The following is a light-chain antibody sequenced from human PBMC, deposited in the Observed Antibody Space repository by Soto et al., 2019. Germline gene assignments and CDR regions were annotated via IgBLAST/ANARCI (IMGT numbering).Light chain of an antibody. J-gene: IGKJ1*01. Sequence: DIQLTQSPSSLSASVGDRVTITCRASQTSSIYLNWYQQKPGKNPNLLIYAASSLQGGIPSRFSGSGSETEFTLTISSLQPENFATYYCQQSYGGPPTLGQETKGEVK. V-gene: IGKV1-39*01. CDR3: QQSYGGPPT. CDR2: AAS. CDR1: QTSSIY.